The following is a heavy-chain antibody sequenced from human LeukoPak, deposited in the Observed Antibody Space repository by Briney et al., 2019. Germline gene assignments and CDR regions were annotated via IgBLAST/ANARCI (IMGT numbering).Heavy chain of an antibody. J-gene: IGHJ6*04. Sequence: PGGSLRLSCAASGFTFDDYAMQWVRQAPGKGLEWVSGISWNSGRIGYADPVKGRFTISRDNAKNTLYLQMNSLRAEDTAVYYCAELGITMIGGVWGKGTTVTISS. D-gene: IGHD3-10*02. CDR2: ISWNSGRI. CDR3: AELGITMIGGV. V-gene: IGHV3-9*01. CDR1: GFTFDDYA.